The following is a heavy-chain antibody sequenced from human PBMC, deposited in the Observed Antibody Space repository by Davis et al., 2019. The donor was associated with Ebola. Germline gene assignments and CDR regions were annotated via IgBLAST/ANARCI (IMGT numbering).Heavy chain of an antibody. CDR3: AKGGAYCGGDCYPYYFDY. CDR2: ISGSGGST. CDR1: GFTFSSYA. D-gene: IGHD2-21*01. J-gene: IGHJ4*02. V-gene: IGHV3-23*01. Sequence: PGGSLRLSCAASGFTFSSYAMSWVRQAPGKGLEWVSAISGSGGSTYYADSVKGRFTISRDNSKNTLYLQMNSLRAEDTAVYYCAKGGAYCGGDCYPYYFDYWGQGTLVTVSS.